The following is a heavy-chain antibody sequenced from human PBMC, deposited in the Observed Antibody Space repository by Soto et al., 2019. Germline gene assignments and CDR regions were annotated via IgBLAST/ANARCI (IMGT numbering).Heavy chain of an antibody. V-gene: IGHV3-33*01. D-gene: IGHD2-2*01. CDR3: ARTYQRRPLWYFDL. CDR2: IWYDGSNK. J-gene: IGHJ2*01. Sequence: QVQLVESGGGVVQPGRSLRLSCAASGFTFSSYGMHWVRQAPGKGLEWVAVIWYDGSNKYYADSVKGRFTISRDNSKNRLYLQMNSLRAEDTAVYYCARTYQRRPLWYFDLWGRGPLVTVSS. CDR1: GFTFSSYG.